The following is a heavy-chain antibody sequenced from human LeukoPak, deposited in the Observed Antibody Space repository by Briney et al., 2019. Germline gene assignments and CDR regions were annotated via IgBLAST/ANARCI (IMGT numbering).Heavy chain of an antibody. D-gene: IGHD3-22*01. J-gene: IGHJ4*02. CDR2: ISSSSSYI. CDR1: GFTFSSYS. V-gene: IGHV3-21*01. Sequence: GGSLRLSCAASGFTFSSYSMNWVRQAPGKGLEWVSSISSSSSYIYYADSVKGRFTISRDNAKNSLYLQMNSLRAEDTAVYYCARDVNYYDSSGYFDYWGQGTLVTVSS. CDR3: ARDVNYYDSSGYFDY.